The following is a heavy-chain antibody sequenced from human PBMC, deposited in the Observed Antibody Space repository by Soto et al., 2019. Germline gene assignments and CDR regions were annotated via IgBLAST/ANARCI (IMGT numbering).Heavy chain of an antibody. Sequence: SETLSLTCTVSGGSISSSSYYWGWIRQPPGKGLEWIGSIYYSGSTYYNPSLKSRVTISVDTSKNQFSLKLSSVTAADTAVYYCAAIQLYGMDVWGQGTTVTVS. CDR2: IYYSGST. CDR3: AAIQLYGMDV. D-gene: IGHD5-18*01. V-gene: IGHV4-39*01. J-gene: IGHJ6*02. CDR1: GGSISSSSYY.